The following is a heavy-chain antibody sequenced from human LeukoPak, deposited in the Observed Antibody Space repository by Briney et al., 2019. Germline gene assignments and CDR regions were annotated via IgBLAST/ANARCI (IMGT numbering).Heavy chain of an antibody. CDR3: ARVLPDIVLMVYAPWGFDY. V-gene: IGHV1-18*01. Sequence: EASVKISCKASGYTFTSFGISWVRQAPGQGLEWMGWINTYNGNTKYAQKVQGRVTMTTDTSTSTAYMEVRSLRSDDTAVYYCARVLPDIVLMVYAPWGFDYWGQGTLVTVSS. D-gene: IGHD2-8*01. CDR2: INTYNGNT. CDR1: GYTFTSFG. J-gene: IGHJ4*02.